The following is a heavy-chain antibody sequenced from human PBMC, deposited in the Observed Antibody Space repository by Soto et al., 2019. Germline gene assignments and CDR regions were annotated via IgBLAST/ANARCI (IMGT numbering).Heavy chain of an antibody. V-gene: IGHV1-69*12. CDR2: IIPIFGTV. J-gene: IGHJ3*02. D-gene: IGHD3-16*01. CDR1: GGSFTRHS. Sequence: QVQLVQSGAEVKRPGSSVKVSCKASGGSFTRHSVNWLRQAPGQGLEWMGGIIPIFGTVSRAQRFQDEISITADESTSTVYMELSSLGFEDTAVYYCARCPKYYEEWSDFVRGDAFHIWGQGTMVTVSS. CDR3: ARCPKYYEEWSDFVRGDAFHI.